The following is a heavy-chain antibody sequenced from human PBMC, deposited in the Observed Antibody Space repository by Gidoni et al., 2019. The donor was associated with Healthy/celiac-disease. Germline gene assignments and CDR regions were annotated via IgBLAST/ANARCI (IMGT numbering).Heavy chain of an antibody. Sequence: EVQLVESGGGLVQPGRSLRLSCAAPGFTFDDYAMHLVRQAPGKGLEWVSGSSWNSGSIGYADSVKGRFTISRDNAKNSLYLQMNSLRAEDTALYYCATSYITYSYGPGTDYWGQGTLVTVSS. CDR2: SSWNSGSI. D-gene: IGHD5-18*01. V-gene: IGHV3-9*01. J-gene: IGHJ4*02. CDR3: ATSYITYSYGPGTDY. CDR1: GFTFDDYA.